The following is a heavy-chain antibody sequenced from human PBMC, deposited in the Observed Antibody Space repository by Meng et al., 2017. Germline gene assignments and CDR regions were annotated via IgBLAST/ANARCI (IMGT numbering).Heavy chain of an antibody. J-gene: IGHJ6*02. CDR1: GFTFDDYA. CDR2: ISWNSGSI. CDR3: AKDTVTMRDYYYYGMDV. D-gene: IGHD4-17*01. Sequence: GGSLRLSCAASGFTFDDYAMHWVRQAPGKGLEWVSGISWNSGSIGYADSVKGRFTISRDNSKNTLFLQMNSLRADDTAVYYCAKDTVTMRDYYYYGMDVWGQGTTVTVSS. V-gene: IGHV3-9*01.